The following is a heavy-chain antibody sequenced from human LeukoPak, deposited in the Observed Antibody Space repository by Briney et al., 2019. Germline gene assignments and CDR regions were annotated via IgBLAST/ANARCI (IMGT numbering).Heavy chain of an antibody. CDR2: IWYDGSNK. J-gene: IGHJ4*02. CDR1: GFTFSSYG. CDR3: ARGTTGYGPAD. V-gene: IGHV3-33*01. D-gene: IGHD1-14*01. Sequence: GRSLRLSCAASGFTFSSYGMQWVRQAPGKGLEWVAVIWYDGSNKYYADSVKGRFTISRDNSKNTLYLQMNTLRAEDTAVYYCARGTTGYGPADWGQGTLVTVSS.